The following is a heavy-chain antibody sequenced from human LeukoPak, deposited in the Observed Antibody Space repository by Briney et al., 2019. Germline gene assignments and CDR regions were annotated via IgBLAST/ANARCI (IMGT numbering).Heavy chain of an antibody. V-gene: IGHV4-34*01. Sequence: PSETLSLTCTVSGGSISSYYWSWIRQPPGKGLEWIGEINHSGSTNYNPSLKSRVTISVDTSKNQFSLKLSSVTAADTAVYYCARVGYYGSGSYYRDWGQGTLVTVSS. J-gene: IGHJ4*02. D-gene: IGHD3-10*01. CDR2: INHSGST. CDR1: GGSISSYY. CDR3: ARVGYYGSGSYYRD.